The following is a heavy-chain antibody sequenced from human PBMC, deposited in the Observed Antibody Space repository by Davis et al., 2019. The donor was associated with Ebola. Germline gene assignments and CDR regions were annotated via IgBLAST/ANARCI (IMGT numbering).Heavy chain of an antibody. D-gene: IGHD6-19*01. J-gene: IGHJ6*02. CDR3: ASSIAVAGTFYYYGMDV. CDR1: GYTFTSYG. CDR2: MNPNSGNT. V-gene: IGHV1-8*02. Sequence: ASVKVSCKASGYTFTSYGISWVRQATGQGLEWMGWMNPNSGNTGYAQKFQGRVTMTRNTSISTAYMELSSLRSEDTAMYYCASSIAVAGTFYYYGMDVWGQGTTVTVSS.